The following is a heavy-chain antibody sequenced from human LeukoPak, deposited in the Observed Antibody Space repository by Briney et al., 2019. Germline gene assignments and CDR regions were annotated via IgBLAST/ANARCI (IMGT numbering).Heavy chain of an antibody. CDR2: ISWNSGSI. Sequence: GGSLRLSCAASGFTFDDYAMHWVRQAPGKGLEWVSVISWNSGSIGYADSVKGRFTISRDNAKNSLYLQMNSLRAEDTALYYCAKDINDDRAFDIWGQGTMVTVSS. CDR1: GFTFDDYA. J-gene: IGHJ3*02. CDR3: AKDINDDRAFDI. D-gene: IGHD1-1*01. V-gene: IGHV3-9*01.